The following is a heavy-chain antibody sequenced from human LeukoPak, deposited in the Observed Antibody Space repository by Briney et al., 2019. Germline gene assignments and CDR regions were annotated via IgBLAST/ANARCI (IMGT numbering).Heavy chain of an antibody. Sequence: VKVSCKASGYTFTSYGISWVRQAPGQGLEWMGWISAYNGNTNYAQKLQGRVTMTTDTSTSTAYMELRSLRSDDTAVYYCARYLAVLDYYYGMDVWGQGTTVTVSS. D-gene: IGHD3-3*01. CDR1: GYTFTSYG. V-gene: IGHV1-18*01. J-gene: IGHJ6*02. CDR3: ARYLAVLDYYYGMDV. CDR2: ISAYNGNT.